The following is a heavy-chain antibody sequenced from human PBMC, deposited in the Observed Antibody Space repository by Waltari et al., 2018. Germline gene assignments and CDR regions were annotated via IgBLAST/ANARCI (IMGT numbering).Heavy chain of an antibody. CDR3: AKDGGFLDY. D-gene: IGHD3-16*01. CDR2: IRYDGSNK. CDR1: GFTFSSYG. V-gene: IGHV3-30*02. Sequence: QVQLVESGGGVVQPGGSLRLSCAASGFTFSSYGMHWVRQAPGKGLEWVAFIRYDGSNKYYADSVKGRFTISRDNSKNTLYLQMNSLRAEDTAVYYCAKDGGFLDYWGQGTLVTVSS. J-gene: IGHJ4*02.